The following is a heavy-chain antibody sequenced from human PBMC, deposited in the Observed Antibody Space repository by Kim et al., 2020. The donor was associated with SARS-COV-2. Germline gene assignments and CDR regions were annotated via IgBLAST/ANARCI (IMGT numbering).Heavy chain of an antibody. D-gene: IGHD4-17*01. CDR3: AHKQMTTVTRGIQHFDY. Sequence: SGPTLVNPPQTLTLTCTFSGFSLSTSGVGVGWIRQPPGKALEWLALIYWDDDKRYSPSLKSRLTITKDTSKNQVVLTMTNMDPVDTATYYCAHKQMTTVTRGIQHFDYWGQGTLVTVSS. CDR2: IYWDDDK. CDR1: GFSLSTSGVG. J-gene: IGHJ4*02. V-gene: IGHV2-5*02.